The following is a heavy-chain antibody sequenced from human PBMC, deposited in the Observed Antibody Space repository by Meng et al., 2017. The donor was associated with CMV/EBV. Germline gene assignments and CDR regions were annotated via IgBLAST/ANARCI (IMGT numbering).Heavy chain of an antibody. CDR3: VKDGFSYQSSGGTFES. CDR1: GFIFDDYS. Sequence: GKSLKISCAVSGFIFDDYSMHWVRQAPGKGPEWLLSLNWNSNHIGQAESVKGRFAISRDNAKNSLYLQMNSLRVEDTAVYYCVKDGFSYQSSGGTFESWGQGTRVTVSS. D-gene: IGHD3-22*01. J-gene: IGHJ4*02. CDR2: LNWNSNHI. V-gene: IGHV3-9*01.